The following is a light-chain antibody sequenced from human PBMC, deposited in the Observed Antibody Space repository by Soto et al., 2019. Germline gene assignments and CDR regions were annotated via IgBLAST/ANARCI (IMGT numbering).Light chain of an antibody. CDR3: QLCGTALWT. V-gene: IGKV3-20*01. J-gene: IGKJ1*01. CDR1: QSVRRGF. CDR2: GAS. Sequence: EIMLTQSPGTLSLSPGERATFTCRASQSVRRGFLAWYQQKPGQAPRLCSYGASIRATGIPDRFSGSGSGTDFTLTISRLELEVFAMYWCQLCGTALWTLGQGTKVQI.